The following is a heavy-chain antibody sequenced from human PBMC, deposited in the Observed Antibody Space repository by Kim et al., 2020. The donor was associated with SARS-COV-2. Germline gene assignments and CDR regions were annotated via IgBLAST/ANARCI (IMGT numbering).Heavy chain of an antibody. CDR3: ARGLEAGFHYYGSGMNLNNWFGP. CDR2: IIPIFGTA. D-gene: IGHD3-10*01. V-gene: IGHV1-69*13. J-gene: IGHJ5*02. Sequence: SVKVSCKASGGTFSSYAISWVRQAPGQGLEWMGGIIPIFGTANYAQKFQGRVTITADESTSTAYMELSSLRSEDTAVYYCARGLEAGFHYYGSGMNLNNWFGPWGQGTLVTVSS. CDR1: GGTFSSYA.